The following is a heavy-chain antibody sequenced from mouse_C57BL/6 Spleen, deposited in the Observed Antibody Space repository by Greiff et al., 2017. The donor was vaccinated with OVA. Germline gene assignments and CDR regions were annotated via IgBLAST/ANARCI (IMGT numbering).Heavy chain of an antibody. CDR1: GYTFTSYT. Sequence: VQLQQSGAELARPGASVKMSCKASGYTFTSYTMHWVKQRPGQGLEWIGYINPSSGYTKYNQKFKDKATLTADKSSSTAYMQLSSLTSEDFAVYYCARSSELLMDYWGQGTSVTVSS. V-gene: IGHV1-4*01. CDR2: INPSSGYT. J-gene: IGHJ4*01. D-gene: IGHD1-3*01. CDR3: ARSSELLMDY.